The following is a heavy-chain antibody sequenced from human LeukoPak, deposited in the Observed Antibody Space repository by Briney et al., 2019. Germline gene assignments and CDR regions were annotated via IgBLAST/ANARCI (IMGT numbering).Heavy chain of an antibody. D-gene: IGHD3-22*01. CDR2: INPNNDGT. J-gene: IGHJ4*02. V-gene: IGHV1-2*02. CDR3: ARDERRRYYDSSGYSHLDDY. CDR1: GYTFTGYY. Sequence: GASVKVSCKASGYTFTGYYMHWVRQAPGQGLEWMGWINPNNDGTNYAQKFQGRVTMTRDTSISTAYMELSRLRSDDTAVYYCARDERRRYYDSSGYSHLDDYWGQGTLDTVSS.